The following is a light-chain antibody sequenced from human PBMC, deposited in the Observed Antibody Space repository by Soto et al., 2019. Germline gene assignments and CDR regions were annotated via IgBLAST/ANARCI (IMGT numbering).Light chain of an antibody. V-gene: IGLV2-14*01. CDR3: SSYTRSGTDV. J-gene: IGLJ1*01. Sequence: QSALTQPASVSGSPGQSITISCTGTSSDIGAYNYVSWYQQDPDKAPKLIISDVSNRPSGVSNRFSGSKSGNTASLTISGLQAEDEADYYCSSYTRSGTDVFGTGTKLTVL. CDR2: DVS. CDR1: SSDIGAYNY.